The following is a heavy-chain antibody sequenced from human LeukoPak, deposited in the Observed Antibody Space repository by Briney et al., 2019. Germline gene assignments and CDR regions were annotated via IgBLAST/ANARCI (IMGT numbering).Heavy chain of an antibody. V-gene: IGHV3-23*01. D-gene: IGHD6-19*01. J-gene: IGHJ4*02. CDR2: ISSSGGT. Sequence: GGSLRLSCAAPGFTFSSYAMNWVRQAPGKGLEWVSVISSSGGTDSADSVKGRFTISRDPSKNTLYLQMNSLRAGDTAVYYCAKEGVPGTLNYWGQGTPVTVSS. CDR3: AKEGVPGTLNY. CDR1: GFTFSSYA.